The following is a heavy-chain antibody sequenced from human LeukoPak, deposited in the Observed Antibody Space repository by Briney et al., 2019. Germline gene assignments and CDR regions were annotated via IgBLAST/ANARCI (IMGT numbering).Heavy chain of an antibody. D-gene: IGHD3-9*01. CDR3: AKANYDILTGYYAH. Sequence: GGSLRLSCAASGFSFSSYAMNWVRQAPGKGLEWVSIIFGNGDTTYYADSVKGRFTVSRDNSKDTLYLQMNSLRAEDTAVYYCAKANYDILTGYYAHWGQGTLVTVSS. J-gene: IGHJ4*02. CDR1: GFSFSSYA. CDR2: IFGNGDTT. V-gene: IGHV3-23*01.